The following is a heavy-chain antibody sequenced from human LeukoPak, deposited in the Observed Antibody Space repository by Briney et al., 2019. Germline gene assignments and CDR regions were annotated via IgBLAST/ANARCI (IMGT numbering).Heavy chain of an antibody. CDR3: ARHSSGSYYADYFDY. D-gene: IGHD1-26*01. CDR2: IYTSGST. CDR1: AGSISSYY. Sequence: SETLSLTCTVSAGSISSYYWSWIRQPTGKGLEWIGYIYTSGSTNYNPSLKSRAAISVDTSKNQFSLKLSSVTAADTAVYYCARHSSGSYYADYFDYWGQGTLVTVSS. V-gene: IGHV4-4*09. J-gene: IGHJ4*02.